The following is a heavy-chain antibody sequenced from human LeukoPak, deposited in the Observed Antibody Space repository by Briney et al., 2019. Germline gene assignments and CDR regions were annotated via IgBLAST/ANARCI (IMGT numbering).Heavy chain of an antibody. J-gene: IGHJ4*02. CDR2: IYYGGTT. V-gene: IGHV3-66*04. Sequence: PGGSLRLSCAASGFTVSGTHMSWVRQAPGKGLEWISAIYYGGTTYYYDSVEGRFTISRDKSKNPLYLHMNRLRVEDTAVYYCERHQATSGGGFDSWGQGTLVTVSS. CDR1: GFTVSGTH. D-gene: IGHD3-16*01. CDR3: ERHQATSGGGFDS.